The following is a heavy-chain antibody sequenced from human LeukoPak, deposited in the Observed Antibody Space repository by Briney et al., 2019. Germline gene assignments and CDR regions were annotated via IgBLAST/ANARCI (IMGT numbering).Heavy chain of an antibody. J-gene: IGHJ4*02. CDR3: ARDRLAYCSSTSCYNDY. V-gene: IGHV3-20*04. CDR1: GFTFDDHG. Sequence: GGSLRLSCAASGFTFDDHGMSWVRQAPGKGLEWVSGINWNGGSTGYADSVKGRFTISRDNAKNSLYLQMNSLRAEDTALYYCARDRLAYCSSTSCYNDYWGQGTLVTVSS. CDR2: INWNGGST. D-gene: IGHD2-2*02.